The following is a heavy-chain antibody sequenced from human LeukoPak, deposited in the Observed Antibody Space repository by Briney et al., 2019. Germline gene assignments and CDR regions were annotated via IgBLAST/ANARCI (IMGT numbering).Heavy chain of an antibody. D-gene: IGHD3-3*01. V-gene: IGHV3-30*02. Sequence: GGSLRLSCAASGFTFSSYGMHWVRQAPGKGLEWVAFIRYDGSNKYYADSVKGRFTISRDNSKNTLYLQMNSLRAEDTAVYYCATFGVIVRNDYFDYWGQGVLVAVSS. CDR3: ATFGVIVRNDYFDY. CDR1: GFTFSSYG. CDR2: IRYDGSNK. J-gene: IGHJ4*02.